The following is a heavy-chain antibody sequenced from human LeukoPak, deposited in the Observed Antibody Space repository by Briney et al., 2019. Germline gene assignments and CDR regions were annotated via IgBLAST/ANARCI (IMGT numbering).Heavy chain of an antibody. J-gene: IGHJ4*02. CDR3: AGGGDFDY. V-gene: IGHV3-21*01. CDR1: GFSFSIYF. D-gene: IGHD3-16*01. Sequence: PGGSLRLSCAASGFSFSIYFMNWVRQAPGKGLEWVSSISRTSEYIHYADSVRGRFAISRDNAENSVYLRMNSLRAEDTAVYFCAGGGDFDYWGQGILVTVSA. CDR2: ISRTSEYI.